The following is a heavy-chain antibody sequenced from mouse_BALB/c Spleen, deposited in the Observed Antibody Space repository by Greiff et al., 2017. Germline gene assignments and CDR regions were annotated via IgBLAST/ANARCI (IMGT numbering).Heavy chain of an antibody. Sequence: VQLKESGPGLVKPSQSLSLTCTVTGYSITSDYAWNWIRQFPGNKLEWMGYISYSGSTSYNPSLKSRISITRDTSKNQFFLQLNSVTTEDTATYYCAGDGSSYWYFDVWGAGTTVTVSS. D-gene: IGHD1-1*01. CDR1: GYSITSDYA. V-gene: IGHV3-2*02. CDR2: ISYSGST. J-gene: IGHJ1*01. CDR3: AGDGSSYWYFDV.